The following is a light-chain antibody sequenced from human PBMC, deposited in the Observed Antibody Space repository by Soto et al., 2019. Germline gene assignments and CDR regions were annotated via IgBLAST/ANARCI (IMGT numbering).Light chain of an antibody. CDR1: QSVSNN. CDR3: QQYNNWPSIT. J-gene: IGKJ5*01. Sequence: EAVMTQSPATLSVSPGERATLSCRASQSVSNNLAWYQQKPGQAPRLFIYGVSTRATGVPARFSGSGSGTEFTLTISSLQSEDFAVYYCQQYNNWPSITFGQGTRLEIK. V-gene: IGKV3D-15*01. CDR2: GVS.